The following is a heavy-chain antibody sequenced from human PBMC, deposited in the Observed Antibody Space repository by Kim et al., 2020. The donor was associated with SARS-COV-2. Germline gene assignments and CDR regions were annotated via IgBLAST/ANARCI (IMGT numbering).Heavy chain of an antibody. Sequence: AQKFQGRVTMTEDTSTDTAYMGLSSLRAEDTAVYYCATGLIAAAGTPFDYWGQGTLVTVSS. D-gene: IGHD6-13*01. CDR3: ATGLIAAAGTPFDY. V-gene: IGHV1-24*01. J-gene: IGHJ4*02.